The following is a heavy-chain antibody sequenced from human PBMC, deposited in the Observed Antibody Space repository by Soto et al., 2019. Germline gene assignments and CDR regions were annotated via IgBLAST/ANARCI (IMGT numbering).Heavy chain of an antibody. Sequence: QVQLVQSGAEVKKPGSSVKVSCKASGGTFSSYTISWVRQAPGQGLEWMGRIIPILGIANYAQKFQGRVTITADKSPTTAYMEMSSLRSEDTAVYYCARDVAVGDDLWGRGTLVTVSS. D-gene: IGHD6-19*01. J-gene: IGHJ2*01. V-gene: IGHV1-69*08. CDR1: GGTFSSYT. CDR3: ARDVAVGDDL. CDR2: IIPILGIA.